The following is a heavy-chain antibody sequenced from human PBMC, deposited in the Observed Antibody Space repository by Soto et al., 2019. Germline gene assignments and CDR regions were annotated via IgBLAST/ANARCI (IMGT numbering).Heavy chain of an antibody. J-gene: IGHJ6*02. D-gene: IGHD6-6*01. CDR3: AREGAAPYYYYGMDV. V-gene: IGHV4-31*03. Sequence: QVQLQESGPGLVKPSQTLSLTCTVSGGSISSGGYFWSWIRQHPGKGLEWIGFIYYSGSTYYNPSLTSRVTISVATSKNQFSLKLSSVTAADTAVYYCAREGAAPYYYYGMDVWGQGTTVTVSS. CDR1: GGSISSGGYF. CDR2: IYYSGST.